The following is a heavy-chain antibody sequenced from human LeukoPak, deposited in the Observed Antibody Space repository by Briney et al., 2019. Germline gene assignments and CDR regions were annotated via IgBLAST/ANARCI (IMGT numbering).Heavy chain of an antibody. CDR1: GFTFSNAW. Sequence: GGSLRLSCAASGFTFSNAWMSWVRQAPGKGLEWVGRIKSKTDDRTTDYAAPVKGRFNISRDDHKITQYTQIHSRKTADAAVYYCTTGLVLVPSAIVYYYYYGMDVWGQGTTVTVSS. V-gene: IGHV3-15*01. CDR2: IKSKTDDRTT. CDR3: TTGLVLVPSAIVYYYYYGMDV. D-gene: IGHD2-2*01. J-gene: IGHJ6*02.